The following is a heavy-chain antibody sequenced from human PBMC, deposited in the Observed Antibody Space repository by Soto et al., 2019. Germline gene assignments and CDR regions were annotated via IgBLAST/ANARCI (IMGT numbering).Heavy chain of an antibody. V-gene: IGHV1-69*08. CDR1: GGTFSSYT. Sequence: QVQLVQSGAEVKKPGSSVKVSCKASGGTFSSYTISWVRQAPGQGLEWMGRIIPLLGIANYAQKCQGRVTIFAHKTTSTAFMDLSSLRSEDTAVYYCARDRDYCDASGFYYNWDFYLWGRGTRFTVSS. CDR2: IIPLLGIA. CDR3: ARDRDYCDASGFYYNWDFYL. J-gene: IGHJ2*01. D-gene: IGHD3-22*01.